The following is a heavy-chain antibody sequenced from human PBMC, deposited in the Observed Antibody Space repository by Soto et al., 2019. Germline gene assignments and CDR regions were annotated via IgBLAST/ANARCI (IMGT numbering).Heavy chain of an antibody. CDR3: AGWGGAWGSHRGLFFCDMDV. J-gene: IGHJ6*02. V-gene: IGHV1-69*13. CDR2: IIPIFGTA. Sequence: ASVKVSCKASGGTFSSYAISWVRQAPGQGLQRMGGIIPIFGTANYAQKFQGRVTITADESTSTAYMELSSLRSEDTAVYYSAGWGGAWGSHRGLFFCDMDVWGQ. CDR1: GGTFSSYA. D-gene: IGHD3-16*02.